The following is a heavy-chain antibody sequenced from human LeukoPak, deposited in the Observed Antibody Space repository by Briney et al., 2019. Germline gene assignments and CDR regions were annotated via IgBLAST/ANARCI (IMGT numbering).Heavy chain of an antibody. CDR3: ATDRYNWNDGGYYFDY. CDR1: GYTFTGYY. D-gene: IGHD1-20*01. CDR2: INPNSGGT. Sequence: ASVKVSCKASGYTFTGYYMHWVRQAPGQGLEWMGWINPNSGGTIYAQKFQGRVTMTEDTSTDTAYMELSSLRSEDTAVYYCATDRYNWNDGGYYFDYWGQGTLVTVSS. J-gene: IGHJ4*02. V-gene: IGHV1-2*02.